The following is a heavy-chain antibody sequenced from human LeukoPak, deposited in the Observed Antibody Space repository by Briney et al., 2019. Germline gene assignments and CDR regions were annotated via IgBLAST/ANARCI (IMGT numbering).Heavy chain of an antibody. CDR1: GGSISSYY. CDR2: IYYSGST. CDR3: ARVFETKLWFGELLGWFDP. Sequence: SETLSLTCTVSGGSISSYYWSWIRQPPGKGLEWIGYIYYSGSTNYNPSLKSRVTISVDTSKNQFSLKLSSVTAADTAAYYCARVFETKLWFGELLGWFDPWGQGTLVTVSS. D-gene: IGHD3-10*01. V-gene: IGHV4-59*01. J-gene: IGHJ5*02.